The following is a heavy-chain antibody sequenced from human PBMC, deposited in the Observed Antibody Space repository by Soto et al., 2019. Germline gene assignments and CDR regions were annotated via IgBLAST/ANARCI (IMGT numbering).Heavy chain of an antibody. V-gene: IGHV4-59*12. CDR2: IYYSVST. CDR3: ARGGYGDYDY. Sequence: SETLSLTCTVSGGSISSYYWSWIRQPPGKGLEWIGYIYYSVSTNYNPSLKSRVTISVDTSKNQFSLKLSSVTAADTAVYYCARGGYGDYDYWGQGTLVTVSS. J-gene: IGHJ4*02. D-gene: IGHD4-17*01. CDR1: GGSISSYY.